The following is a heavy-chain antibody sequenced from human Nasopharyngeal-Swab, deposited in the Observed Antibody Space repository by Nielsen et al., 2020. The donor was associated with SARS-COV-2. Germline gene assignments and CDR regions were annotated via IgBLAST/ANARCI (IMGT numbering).Heavy chain of an antibody. D-gene: IGHD2-15*01. CDR2: IVVGSGNT. V-gene: IGHV1-58*01. CDR1: GFTFTSSA. Sequence: SVKVSCKASGFTFTSSAVQWVRQARGQRLEWIGWIVVGSGNTNYAQKFQERVTITRDMSTSTAYMELRSLRSDDTAVYYCARGGVADKSEGIDYWGQGTLVTVSS. J-gene: IGHJ4*02. CDR3: ARGGVADKSEGIDY.